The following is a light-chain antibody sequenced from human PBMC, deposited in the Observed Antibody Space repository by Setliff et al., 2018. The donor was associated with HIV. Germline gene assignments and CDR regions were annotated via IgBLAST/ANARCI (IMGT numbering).Light chain of an antibody. CDR3: CSYAGSYV. J-gene: IGLJ1*01. CDR1: SSDVGTYNL. Sequence: QSVLTQPASVSGSPGQSITISCTGTSSDVGTYNLVSWYQQHPGKAPKLMIYEVSKRPSGVSNRFSGSKSGNTASLTISVLQAEDEADYYCCSYAGSYVFGTGTKVTVL. V-gene: IGLV2-23*02. CDR2: EVS.